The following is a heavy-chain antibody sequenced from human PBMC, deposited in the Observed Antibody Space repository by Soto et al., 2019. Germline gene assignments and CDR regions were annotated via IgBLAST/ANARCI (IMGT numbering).Heavy chain of an antibody. CDR1: GFTFSSYD. CDR3: ASGVWGSSRYEGGSRIDY. D-gene: IGHD6-13*01. V-gene: IGHV3-13*01. Sequence: EVQLVESGGGLVQPGGSLRLSCAASGFTFSSYDMHWVRQVAGKGLEWVSAIGVAGDTYYPDSVKGRFTISRENAKNSWYLQMNRLRAEDTAVYYCASGVWGSSRYEGGSRIDYWGQGTLVTVSS. J-gene: IGHJ4*02. CDR2: IGVAGDT.